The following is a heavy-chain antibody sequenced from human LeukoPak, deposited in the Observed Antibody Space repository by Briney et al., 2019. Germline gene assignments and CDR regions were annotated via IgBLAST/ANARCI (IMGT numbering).Heavy chain of an antibody. CDR3: ASLGGYYESRNSSQLETFDI. CDR1: GGSISNYY. Sequence: PSETLSLTCTVSGGSISNYYWSWIRQAPGRGLEWIGYIHNSGSSNYNPSLKSRATFAVDTSENQLSLRLNSVTAADTAVYYCASLGGYYESRNSSQLETFDIWGQGTMVTVSS. J-gene: IGHJ3*02. V-gene: IGHV4-59*01. D-gene: IGHD3-22*01. CDR2: IHNSGSS.